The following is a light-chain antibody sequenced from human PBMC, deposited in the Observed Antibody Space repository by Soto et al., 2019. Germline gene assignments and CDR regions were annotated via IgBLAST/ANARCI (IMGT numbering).Light chain of an antibody. CDR2: DAS. CDR3: QQRSNWPPGFT. CDR1: QSVSSY. J-gene: IGKJ3*01. Sequence: EIVLTQSPATLSLSPGERATLSCRASQSVSSYLAWYQQKPGQAPRLLIYDASNRATGIPARFSASGSGTDFTLTISSLEPEDFAVYYCQQRSNWPPGFTFGPGTQVDIK. V-gene: IGKV3-11*01.